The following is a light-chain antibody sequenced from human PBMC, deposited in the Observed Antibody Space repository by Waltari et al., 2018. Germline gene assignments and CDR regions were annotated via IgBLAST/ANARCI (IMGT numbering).Light chain of an antibody. V-gene: IGLV2-14*03. Sequence: QSALTQPASVSGSPGLAITISCTATSTDVGSYEYVSWYQQYPGKAPKLLIYDVTNRPSGVSNRFAGSKSGNTASLTISGLQADDEADYYCSSYTGSSTLVFGTGTKVTVL. CDR2: DVT. J-gene: IGLJ1*01. CDR1: STDVGSYEY. CDR3: SSYTGSSTLV.